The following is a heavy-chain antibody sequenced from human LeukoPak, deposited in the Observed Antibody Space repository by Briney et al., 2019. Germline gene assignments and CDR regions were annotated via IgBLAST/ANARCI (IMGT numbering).Heavy chain of an antibody. J-gene: IGHJ3*02. D-gene: IGHD3-9*01. Sequence: GGALRLSCAASGFTFSSYGMHWVRQAPGKGLEWMAVISYDGNSKYYADSVKGRFTISRDNSKNTLYLQIDSLRAEDTAVYYCAKDRLGTLDAFDIWGQGTMVTVSS. CDR3: AKDRLGTLDAFDI. V-gene: IGHV3-30*18. CDR2: ISYDGNSK. CDR1: GFTFSSYG.